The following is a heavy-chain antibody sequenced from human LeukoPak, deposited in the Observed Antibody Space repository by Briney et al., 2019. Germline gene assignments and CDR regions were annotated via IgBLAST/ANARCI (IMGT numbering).Heavy chain of an antibody. J-gene: IGHJ4*02. D-gene: IGHD3-9*01. Sequence: PSETLSLTCAVYGGSFSDYYWSWIRQPPGKGLEWFGEINSSRSTNYNPSPKSRVTISVDTSKNQFSLKLTSVTAADTAVYYCATNTRYFDWLPDYWGQGTVVTVSS. CDR3: ATNTRYFDWLPDY. V-gene: IGHV4-34*01. CDR2: INSSRST. CDR1: GGSFSDYY.